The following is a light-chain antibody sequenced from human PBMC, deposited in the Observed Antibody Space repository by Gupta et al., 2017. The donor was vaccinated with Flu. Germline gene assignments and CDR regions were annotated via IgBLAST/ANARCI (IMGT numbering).Light chain of an antibody. V-gene: IGKV1-39*01. CDR1: QSISSY. CDR2: AAS. Sequence: DIQMPQSPSSLSASVRDRVTITCRASQSISSYLNWYQQKPGKAPKLLIYAASSLQSGVPSRFSGSGSGTDFTLTISSLQPEDFATYYCQQSYSTPPVTFGQGTKVEIK. J-gene: IGKJ1*01. CDR3: QQSYSTPPVT.